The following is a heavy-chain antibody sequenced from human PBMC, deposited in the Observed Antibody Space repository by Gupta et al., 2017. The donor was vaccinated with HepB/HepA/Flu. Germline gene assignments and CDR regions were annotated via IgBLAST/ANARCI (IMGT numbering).Heavy chain of an antibody. CDR1: GDIGASKSGA. CDR3: VRSEGHFDY. Sequence: QLQQSGPGLVKPSQTLTLTCPISGDIGASKSGAWNCIRQSPSRGLAWLGRTYYRSKWSIHYAASVKSRITISPDTSKNQFSLQLNSVTPEDTAMYFCVRSEGHFDYWGQGNLVTVSS. CDR2: TYYRSKWSI. J-gene: IGHJ4*02. V-gene: IGHV6-1*01.